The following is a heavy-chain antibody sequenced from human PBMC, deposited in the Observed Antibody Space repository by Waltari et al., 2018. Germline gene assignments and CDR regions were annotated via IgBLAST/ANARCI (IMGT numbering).Heavy chain of an antibody. Sequence: QVKLVESGGGVLQLGRSLRLSCEAPEFTFSSYALHWVRQAPGKGLEWVAVISYNARNIYYVDSVKGRFTISRDNSKKTLYLQMNSLRAEDTAVYYCARDYCDRTNCHGMDVWGQGTTVTVSS. CDR3: ARDYCDRTNCHGMDV. CDR1: EFTFSSYA. CDR2: ISYNARNI. V-gene: IGHV3-30*04. D-gene: IGHD3-22*01. J-gene: IGHJ6*02.